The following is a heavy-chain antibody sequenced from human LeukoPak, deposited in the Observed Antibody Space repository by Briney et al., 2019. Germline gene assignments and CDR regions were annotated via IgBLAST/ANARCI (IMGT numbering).Heavy chain of an antibody. CDR2: IKQHGSDK. Sequence: GGSLRLSCAASGFTFTTYWMTWVRPAPGKGLEWVANIKQHGSDKYYVDSVKGRFTISRDNAKNSLYLQMNSLRAEDTAVYYCAREGRLSYWGQGTLVTVSS. V-gene: IGHV3-7*05. CDR3: AREGRLSY. J-gene: IGHJ4*02. CDR1: GFTFTTYW.